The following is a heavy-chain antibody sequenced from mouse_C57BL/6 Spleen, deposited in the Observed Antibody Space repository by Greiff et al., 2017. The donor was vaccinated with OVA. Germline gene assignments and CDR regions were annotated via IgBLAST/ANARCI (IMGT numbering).Heavy chain of an antibody. CDR3: ARDTTAGYFDY. V-gene: IGHV1-58*01. J-gene: IGHJ2*01. D-gene: IGHD1-2*01. Sequence: VQLQQSGAELVRPGSSVKMSCKTSGYTFTSYGINWVKQRPGQGLEWIGYIYLGNGYTEYNEKFKGKATLTSDTSSSTAYMQLSSLTSEDSAIYFCARDTTAGYFDYWGQGTTLTVSS. CDR2: IYLGNGYT. CDR1: GYTFTSYG.